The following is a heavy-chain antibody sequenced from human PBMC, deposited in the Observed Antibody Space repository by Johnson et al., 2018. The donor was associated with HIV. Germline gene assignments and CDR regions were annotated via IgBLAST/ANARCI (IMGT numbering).Heavy chain of an antibody. CDR1: GFTFTTYI. J-gene: IGHJ3*02. V-gene: IGHV3-30*14. CDR2: ISYDGNDR. D-gene: IGHD3-3*01. CDR3: ARGYTIGAFDI. Sequence: QVQLVESGGGVVQPGRSLTLSCTPSGFTFTTYIMHWVRQAPGKGLEWVAFISYDGNDRNYADFVKGRFTISRDNSKNTLYLQMNSLRAEDTAVYYCARGYTIGAFDIWGQGTMVTVSS.